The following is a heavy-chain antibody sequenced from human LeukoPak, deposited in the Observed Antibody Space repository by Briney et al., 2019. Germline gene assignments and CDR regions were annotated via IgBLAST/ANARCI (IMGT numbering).Heavy chain of an antibody. Sequence: ASVKVSCKASGYTFTGYYMHWVRQAPGQGLEWMGWINPNSGGTNYAQKFQGRVTMTRDTSISTAYMELSRLRSDDTAVYYCARDFGVVVVAGGDYWGQGTLVTVSS. CDR2: INPNSGGT. V-gene: IGHV1-2*02. CDR1: GYTFTGYY. CDR3: ARDFGVVVVAGGDY. J-gene: IGHJ4*02. D-gene: IGHD2-15*01.